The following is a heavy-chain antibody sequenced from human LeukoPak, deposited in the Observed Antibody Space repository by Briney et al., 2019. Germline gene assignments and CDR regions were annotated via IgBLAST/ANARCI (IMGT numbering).Heavy chain of an antibody. Sequence: SETLSLTCTVSGGSISSYYWSWIRQPAGKGLELIGRIYPSGSTNYNPSLKSRVTMSVDTSKNQFSLKLSSVTAADTAVYYCARAPTGTGGWNWFDPWGQEPWSPSPQ. CDR2: IYPSGST. V-gene: IGHV4-4*07. D-gene: IGHD1-1*01. CDR1: GGSISSYY. J-gene: IGHJ5*02. CDR3: ARAPTGTGGWNWFDP.